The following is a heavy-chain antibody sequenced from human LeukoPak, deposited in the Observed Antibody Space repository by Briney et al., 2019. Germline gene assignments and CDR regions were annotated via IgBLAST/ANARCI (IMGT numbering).Heavy chain of an antibody. CDR2: IYSGGST. J-gene: IGHJ6*03. CDR3: ASGSGSYRTPYYYMDV. D-gene: IGHD3-10*01. CDR1: GFTVSSNY. Sequence: GGSLRLSCAASGFTVSSNYMGWVRQAPGKGLEWASVIYSGGSTYYADSVKGRFTISRDNSKNTLYLQMNSLRAEDTAVYYCASGSGSYRTPYYYMDVWGTGTTVTASS. V-gene: IGHV3-53*01.